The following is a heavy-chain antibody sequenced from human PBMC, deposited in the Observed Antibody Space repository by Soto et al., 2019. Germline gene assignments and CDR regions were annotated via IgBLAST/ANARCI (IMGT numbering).Heavy chain of an antibody. CDR2: ISAYNGNT. CDR1: GYTFTSYG. Sequence: ASVKVSCKASGYTFTSYGISWVRQAPGQGLEWMGWISAYNGNTNYAQKLQGRVTMTSDTSTSTAYMELRSLRSDDTAVYYCARDRVIVGVAAHHYYGMDVWGQGTTVTVSS. D-gene: IGHD2-15*01. V-gene: IGHV1-18*01. CDR3: ARDRVIVGVAAHHYYGMDV. J-gene: IGHJ6*02.